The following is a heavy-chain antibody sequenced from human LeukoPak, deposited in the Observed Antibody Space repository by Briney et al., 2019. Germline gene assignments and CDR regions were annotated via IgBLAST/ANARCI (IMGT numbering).Heavy chain of an antibody. D-gene: IGHD1-26*01. CDR3: AREGSGSLNWFDP. Sequence: PGGSLRLSCAASGFTFSSYSMNWVRQALGKGLEWVSSISSSSSYIYYADSVKGRFTISRDNAKNSLYLQMNSLRAEDTAVYYCAREGSGSLNWFDPWGQGTLVTVSS. J-gene: IGHJ5*02. CDR1: GFTFSSYS. V-gene: IGHV3-21*01. CDR2: ISSSSSYI.